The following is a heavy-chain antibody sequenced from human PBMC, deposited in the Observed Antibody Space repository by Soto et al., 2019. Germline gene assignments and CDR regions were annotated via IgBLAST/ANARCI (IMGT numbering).Heavy chain of an antibody. D-gene: IGHD3-10*01. J-gene: IGHJ6*02. V-gene: IGHV3-11*05. CDR3: ARDFNGVWFGFYYYGMDV. Sequence: WGSMRLCCAACGFSFCDYYMSGIRQAPGKGLEWVSYISSSSSYTNYADSVKGRFTISRDNAKNSLYLQMNSLRAEDTAVYYCARDFNGVWFGFYYYGMDVWGQGTTVTVSS. CDR1: GFSFCDYY. CDR2: ISSSSSYT.